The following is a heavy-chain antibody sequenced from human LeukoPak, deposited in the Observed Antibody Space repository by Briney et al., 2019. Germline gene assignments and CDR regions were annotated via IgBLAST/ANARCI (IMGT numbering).Heavy chain of an antibody. D-gene: IGHD3-22*01. CDR1: GGTFSSYA. V-gene: IGHV1-69*05. J-gene: IGHJ3*02. CDR3: ARDRDYYDSSGYYLAGAFDI. Sequence: SVKVSCKXSGGTFSSYAISWVRQAPGQGLEWMGGIIPIFGTANYAQKFQGRVTITTDESTSTAYMELSSLRSEDTAVYYCARDRDYYDSSGYYLAGAFDIWGQGTMVTVSS. CDR2: IIPIFGTA.